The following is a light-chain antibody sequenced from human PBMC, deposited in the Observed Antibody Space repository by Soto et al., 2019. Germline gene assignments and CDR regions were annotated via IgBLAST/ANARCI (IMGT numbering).Light chain of an antibody. CDR3: QQYERWPPVT. J-gene: IGKJ4*01. V-gene: IGKV3-15*01. Sequence: EIVLTQSPATLSLSPGERGTLSCRASQNIGRNLAWYQQKPGQAPRLLIFRASTRAPGIPARFTGGGSGADFTLTISSLQSEDFAVYYCQQYERWPPVTFGGGTKVEIK. CDR2: RAS. CDR1: QNIGRN.